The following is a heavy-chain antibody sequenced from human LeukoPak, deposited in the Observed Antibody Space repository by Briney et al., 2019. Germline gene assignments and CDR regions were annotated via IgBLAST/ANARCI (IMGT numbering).Heavy chain of an antibody. CDR2: IIPIFGTA. J-gene: IGHJ4*02. Sequence: GASVKVSFTASGGTFSSYAISWVRQAPGQGLEWMGGIIPIFGTANYAQKFQGRVTITADESTSTAYVELGSLRSEDTAVYYCARVAYCGGDCYSALACWGQGTLVTVSS. V-gene: IGHV1-69*01. D-gene: IGHD2-21*02. CDR1: GGTFSSYA. CDR3: ARVAYCGGDCYSALAC.